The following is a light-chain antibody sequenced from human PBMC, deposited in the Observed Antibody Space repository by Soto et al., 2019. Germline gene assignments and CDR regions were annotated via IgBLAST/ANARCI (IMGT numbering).Light chain of an antibody. CDR2: DVS. J-gene: IGLJ1*01. V-gene: IGLV2-14*01. CDR3: SSYTSSSTYV. CDR1: SSDVGGYNY. Sequence: QSVLTQPASVSGSPGQSITISCTGTSSDVGGYNYVSWYQQHPGKAPKLMIYDVSNRPSGVSNRFSGSKSGNTASLTISGLQAEDEADYYWSSYTSSSTYVFGNGIKVT.